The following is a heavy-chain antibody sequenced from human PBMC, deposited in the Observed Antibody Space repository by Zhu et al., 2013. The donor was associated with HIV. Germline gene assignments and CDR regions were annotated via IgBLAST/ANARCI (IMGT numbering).Heavy chain of an antibody. CDR3: ARDERRDYYYYYGMDV. Sequence: QVQLVQSGAEVKKPGSSVKVSCKASGGTFSSYAISWVRQAPGQGLEWMGGIIPIFGTANYAQKFQGRVTITADKSTSTAYMELSSLRSEDTAVYYCARDERRDYYYYYGMDVWGQGTTVTVSS. CDR2: IIPIFGTA. J-gene: IGHJ6*02. V-gene: IGHV1-69*06. CDR1: GGTFSSYA.